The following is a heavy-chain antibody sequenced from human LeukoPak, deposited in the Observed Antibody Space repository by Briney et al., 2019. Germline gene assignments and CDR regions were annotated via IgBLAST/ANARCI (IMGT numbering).Heavy chain of an antibody. Sequence: GASVKVSCKASGYTFTSYYMHWVRQAPGQGLEWMGIINPSGGSTSYAQKFQGRVTMTRDMSTSTVYMELSSLRSEDTAVYYCARAMRYYDILTALGYWGQGTLVTVSS. V-gene: IGHV1-46*01. D-gene: IGHD3-9*01. J-gene: IGHJ4*02. CDR3: ARAMRYYDILTALGY. CDR1: GYTFTSYY. CDR2: INPSGGST.